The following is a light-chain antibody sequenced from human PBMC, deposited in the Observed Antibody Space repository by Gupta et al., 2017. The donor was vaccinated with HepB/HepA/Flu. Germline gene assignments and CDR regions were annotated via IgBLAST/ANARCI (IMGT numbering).Light chain of an antibody. J-gene: IGLJ2*01. CDR1: NSDIGGYNC. V-gene: IGLV2-14*03. Sequence: QSALTQPASVSGSPGQSINISCTGTNSDIGGYNCVSWYQQYPGKTPKLLICDDSNRPSGISNRFSGSKSGNTASLTISGLQAEDEADYYCASCSTSGTLVLFGGGTKLTVL. CDR3: ASCSTSGTLVL. CDR2: DDS.